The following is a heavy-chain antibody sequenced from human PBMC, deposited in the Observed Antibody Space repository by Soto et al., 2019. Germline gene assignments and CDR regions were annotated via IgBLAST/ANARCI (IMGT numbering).Heavy chain of an antibody. CDR3: ARGIFGVVNTYYGMDV. D-gene: IGHD3-3*01. J-gene: IGHJ6*02. CDR2: ISSSSSTI. CDR1: GFTFISYS. V-gene: IGHV3-48*02. Sequence: GSLRLSCAASGFTFISYSMNWGRQSPGKGLEWVSYISSSSSTIYYADSVKGRFTISRDNAKNSLYLQMNSLSDEDTAVYYCARGIFGVVNTYYGMDVWGQRTTVTVSS.